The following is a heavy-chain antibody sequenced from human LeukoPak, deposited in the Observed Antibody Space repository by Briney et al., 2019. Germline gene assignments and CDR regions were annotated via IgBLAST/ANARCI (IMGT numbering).Heavy chain of an antibody. J-gene: IGHJ4*02. CDR1: GGSFSGYY. D-gene: IGHD6-6*01. Sequence: SETLSLTCAVYGGSFSGYYWSWIRQPPGKGLEWIGSIYYSGRTYYNPSLKSRVTISVDTSKNQFSLRLSSVTAADTAVYYCTTIEYSSSIVYWGQGTLVTVSS. CDR2: IYYSGRT. CDR3: TTIEYSSSIVY. V-gene: IGHV4-34*01.